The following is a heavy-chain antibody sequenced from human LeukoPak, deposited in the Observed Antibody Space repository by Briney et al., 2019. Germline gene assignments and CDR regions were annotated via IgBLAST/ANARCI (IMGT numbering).Heavy chain of an antibody. V-gene: IGHV4-4*07. D-gene: IGHD6-19*01. CDR2: IYSSGST. Sequence: SETLSLTCTVSGGSVSSYYWGWIRQPAGKGLEWIGRIYSSGSTNYNPSLKSRVTMSVDTSKNQFSLKLSSMTAADTAVYYCARQVAVAGKAGLDYWGQGTLVTVSS. CDR3: ARQVAVAGKAGLDY. J-gene: IGHJ4*02. CDR1: GGSVSSYY.